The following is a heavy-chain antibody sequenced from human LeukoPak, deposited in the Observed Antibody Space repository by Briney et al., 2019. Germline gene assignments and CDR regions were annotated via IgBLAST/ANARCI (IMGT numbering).Heavy chain of an antibody. CDR2: ISYDGSNK. J-gene: IGHJ6*02. CDR1: GFTFSSYG. Sequence: GGSLRLSCAASGFTFSSYGMHWVRQAPGKGLEWVAVISYDGSNKYYADSVKGRFTISRDNSKSTLYLQMNSLRAEDTAVYYCARVPARGVHYYYYGMDVWGQGTTVTVSS. V-gene: IGHV3-30*03. CDR3: ARVPARGVHYYYYGMDV. D-gene: IGHD3-10*01.